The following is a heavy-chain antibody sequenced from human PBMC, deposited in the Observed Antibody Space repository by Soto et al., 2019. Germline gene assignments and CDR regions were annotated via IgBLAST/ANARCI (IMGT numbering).Heavy chain of an antibody. J-gene: IGHJ4*02. Sequence: QLQLQESGPGLVKPSETLSLTCTVSGGSISSSSYYWGWIRQPPGKGLEWIGSIYYSGSTYYNPSLKSRVTISVDTSKNQFSLKLSSVTAADTAVYYCARGDGYNRFDYWGQGTLVTVSS. CDR1: GGSISSSSYY. CDR3: ARGDGYNRFDY. CDR2: IYYSGST. D-gene: IGHD5-12*01. V-gene: IGHV4-39*01.